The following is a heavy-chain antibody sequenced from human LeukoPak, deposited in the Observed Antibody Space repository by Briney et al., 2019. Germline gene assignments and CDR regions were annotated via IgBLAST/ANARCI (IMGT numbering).Heavy chain of an antibody. J-gene: IGHJ4*02. V-gene: IGHV3-23*01. Sequence: GGSLRLSCAASGFTFSSYAMSWVRQAPGQGLEWVSTVSGSDGNTYYADSVKGRFTISRDNSKNTLYLQMSSLRAEDTAVYYCAKNRGYTGYDSLDYWGQGTQVTVSS. CDR2: VSGSDGNT. CDR3: AKNRGYTGYDSLDY. D-gene: IGHD5-12*01. CDR1: GFTFSSYA.